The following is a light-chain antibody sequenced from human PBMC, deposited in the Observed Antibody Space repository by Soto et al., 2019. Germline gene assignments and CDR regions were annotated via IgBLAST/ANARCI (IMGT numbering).Light chain of an antibody. CDR2: AAS. Sequence: EVVLTQSPGTLSLSPGEIATLSCRASQIVTNNSLAWYQQKPGQPPRLLIYAASTRASAIPDRFSGSGSGTDFTLTISRLQPEDFALYYCQQYGDAPFTFGPGTRVDVK. CDR3: QQYGDAPFT. CDR1: QIVTNNS. J-gene: IGKJ3*01. V-gene: IGKV3-20*01.